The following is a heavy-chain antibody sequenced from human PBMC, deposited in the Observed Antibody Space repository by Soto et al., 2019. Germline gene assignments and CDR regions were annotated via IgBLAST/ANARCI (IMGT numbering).Heavy chain of an antibody. J-gene: IGHJ4*02. Sequence: GGSLRLSCAASGFTFSSYGMHWVRQAPGKGLEWVAVISYDGSNKYYADSVKGRFTISRDNSKNTLYLQMNSLRAEDTAVYYCAKSPEYSSSYLDYWGQGTLVTVSS. CDR1: GFTFSSYG. CDR3: AKSPEYSSSYLDY. V-gene: IGHV3-30*18. CDR2: ISYDGSNK. D-gene: IGHD6-6*01.